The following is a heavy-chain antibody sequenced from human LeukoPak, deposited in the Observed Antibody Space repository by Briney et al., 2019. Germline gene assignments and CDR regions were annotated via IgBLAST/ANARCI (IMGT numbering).Heavy chain of an antibody. CDR3: AKDSPYAYYGSGSYWDY. CDR1: GFTFSSYA. J-gene: IGHJ4*02. CDR2: ISGTGGST. D-gene: IGHD3-10*01. V-gene: IGHV3-23*01. Sequence: GGSLRLSCAASGFTFSSYAMSWVRQAPGKGLEWVSTISGTGGSTYYADSVKGRFTISRDNSKNTLYVQMNSLRAEDTGVYYCAKDSPYAYYGSGSYWDYWGQGTLVTVSS.